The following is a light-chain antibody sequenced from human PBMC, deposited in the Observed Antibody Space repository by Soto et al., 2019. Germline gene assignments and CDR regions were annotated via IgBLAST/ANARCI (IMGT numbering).Light chain of an antibody. J-gene: IGKJ1*01. V-gene: IGKV3-20*01. CDR3: LQYGVPLWT. CDR1: QSVTANY. CDR2: AAS. Sequence: ALTQSPGTLSLSPGERATLSCRASQSVTANYLAWYQQKPGQAPRLLIYAASIGATGVPDRFSGSGSGTDFTLTISRLEPEDFAVYYCLQYGVPLWTFGQGTKV.